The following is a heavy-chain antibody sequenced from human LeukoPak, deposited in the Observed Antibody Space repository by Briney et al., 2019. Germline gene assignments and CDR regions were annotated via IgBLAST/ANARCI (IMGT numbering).Heavy chain of an antibody. V-gene: IGHV3-30*04. CDR3: ARDHKPRNYCSGGTCHSYYNAMDV. D-gene: IGHD2-15*01. CDR2: ISYDGGNK. Sequence: GGSLRLSCAASGFTFNTYAMHWVRQAPGKGLEWVAVISYDGGNKYYADSVKGRLTISRDNSKNTLYLQMNSLRAEDTAVYYCARDHKPRNYCSGGTCHSYYNAMDVWGKGTTVTVSS. CDR1: GFTFNTYA. J-gene: IGHJ6*04.